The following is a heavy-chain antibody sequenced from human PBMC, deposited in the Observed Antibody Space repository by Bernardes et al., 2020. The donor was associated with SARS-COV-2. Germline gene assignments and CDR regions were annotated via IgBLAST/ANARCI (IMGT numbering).Heavy chain of an antibody. CDR1: GGSFSGYY. D-gene: IGHD4-17*01. CDR3: ARGRTVTTFYYYYGMDV. V-gene: IGHV4-34*01. Sequence: EPLSLTCAVYGGSFSGYYWSWIRQPPGKGLEWIGEINHSGSTNYNPSLKSRVTISVDTSKNQFSLKLSSVTAADTAVYYCARGRTVTTFYYYYGMDVWGQGTTVTVSS. J-gene: IGHJ6*02. CDR2: INHSGST.